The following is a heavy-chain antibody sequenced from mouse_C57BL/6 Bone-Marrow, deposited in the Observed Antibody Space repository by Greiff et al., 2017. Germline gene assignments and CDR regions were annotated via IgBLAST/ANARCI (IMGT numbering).Heavy chain of an antibody. Sequence: QVQLQQSGPELVKPGASVKISCKASGYAFSSSWMNWVKQRPGKGLEWIGRIYPGDGDTNYNGKFKGKATLTADKSSSTAYMQLSSLTSEDSAVYFCARLGAQATLDYWGQGTTLTVSS. D-gene: IGHD3-2*02. CDR2: IYPGDGDT. J-gene: IGHJ2*01. CDR1: GYAFSSSW. CDR3: ARLGAQATLDY. V-gene: IGHV1-82*01.